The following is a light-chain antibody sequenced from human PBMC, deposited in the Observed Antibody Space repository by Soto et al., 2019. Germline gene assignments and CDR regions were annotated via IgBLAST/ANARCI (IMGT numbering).Light chain of an antibody. CDR1: QSVSSY. J-gene: IGKJ4*01. CDR3: QHRSKWPLT. Sequence: EIVLTQSPATLSLAPGERATLSYRASQSVSSYLAWYQQKPGQAPRLLIYDAANRATGIPDRFSGSGSGTDFTLTISSLEPEDSAVYYCQHRSKWPLTFGGGTKVDIK. CDR2: DAA. V-gene: IGKV3-11*01.